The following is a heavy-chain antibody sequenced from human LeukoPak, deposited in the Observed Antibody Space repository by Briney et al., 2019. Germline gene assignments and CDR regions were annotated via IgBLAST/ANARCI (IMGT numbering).Heavy chain of an antibody. Sequence: PGGSLRLSCAASGFTFSSYAMHWVRQAPGKGLEYVSAISSNRARTYYATSVNGRFTISTDTSKNILYLQMGSLRAEAMAVYYCARACYSSSLCYWGQGTLVTVSS. V-gene: IGHV3-64*01. CDR1: GFTFSSYA. CDR3: ARACYSSSLCY. D-gene: IGHD6-13*01. CDR2: ISSNRART. J-gene: IGHJ4*02.